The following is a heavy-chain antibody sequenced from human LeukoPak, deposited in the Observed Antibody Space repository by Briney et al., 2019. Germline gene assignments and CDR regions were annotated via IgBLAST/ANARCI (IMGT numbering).Heavy chain of an antibody. J-gene: IGHJ5*02. CDR3: ARPRIKAARPLLRAKGWFDP. D-gene: IGHD6-6*01. V-gene: IGHV3-30*01. CDR2: ISYDGSNK. CDR1: GFTFSSYA. Sequence: GRSLRLSCAASGFTFSSYAMHWVRQAPGKELEWVAVISYDGSNKYYADSVKGRFTISRDNSKNTLYLQMNSLRAEDTAVYYCARPRIKAARPLLRAKGWFDPWGQGTLVTVSS.